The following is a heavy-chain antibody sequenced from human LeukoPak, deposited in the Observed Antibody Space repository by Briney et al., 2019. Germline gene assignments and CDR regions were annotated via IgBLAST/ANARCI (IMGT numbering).Heavy chain of an antibody. Sequence: PGRSLRLSCAASGFTFNTYSMTWLRQAPGKGLEWVSYISSDSSSIHYADSVKGRFTISRDNAKNSLYLQMNSLSPEDTALYYCARDGRGSGVAGTGTPFDFWGRGTLVTVPS. V-gene: IGHV3-48*01. CDR2: ISSDSSSI. D-gene: IGHD6-19*01. J-gene: IGHJ4*02. CDR3: ARDGRGSGVAGTGTPFDF. CDR1: GFTFNTYS.